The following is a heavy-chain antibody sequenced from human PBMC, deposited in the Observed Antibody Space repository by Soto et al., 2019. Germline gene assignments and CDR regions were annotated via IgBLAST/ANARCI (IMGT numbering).Heavy chain of an antibody. CDR2: INSDGSST. Sequence: GSLRLSCAASGFTFSSYWMHWVRQAPGKGLVWVSRINSDGSSTSYADSVKGRFTISRDNAKNTLYLQMNSLRAEDTAVYYCAGEAMVRRNYYYYGMDVWGQGTTVTVSS. V-gene: IGHV3-74*01. CDR1: GFTFSSYW. CDR3: AGEAMVRRNYYYYGMDV. J-gene: IGHJ6*02. D-gene: IGHD3-10*01.